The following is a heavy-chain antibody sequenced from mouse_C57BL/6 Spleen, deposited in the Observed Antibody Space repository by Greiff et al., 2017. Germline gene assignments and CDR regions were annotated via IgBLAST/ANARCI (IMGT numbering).Heavy chain of an antibody. CDR3: ARSPYGSSLYYFDY. V-gene: IGHV1-81*01. J-gene: IGHJ2*01. CDR2: IYPRSGNT. D-gene: IGHD1-1*01. CDR1: GYTFTSYG. Sequence: VKLMESGAELARPGASVKLSCKASGYTFTSYGISWVKQRTGQGLEWIGEIYPRSGNTYYNEKFKGKATLTADKSSSTAYMELRSLTSEDSAVYFCARSPYGSSLYYFDYWGQGTTLTVSS.